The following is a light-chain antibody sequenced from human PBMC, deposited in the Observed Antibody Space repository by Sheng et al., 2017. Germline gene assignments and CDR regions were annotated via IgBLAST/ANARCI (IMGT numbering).Light chain of an antibody. Sequence: SYVLTQPPSVSVAPGQTARITCGGDNIEGRNVQWYQQRPGQAPVLVVYADSDRPSGIPERFSGSISGSTATLTITGVEAGDEADYYCQVFDGRGGQVVFGGGTKLTVL. CDR2: ADS. CDR3: QVFDGRGGQVV. J-gene: IGLJ3*02. CDR1: NIEGRN. V-gene: IGLV3-21*02.